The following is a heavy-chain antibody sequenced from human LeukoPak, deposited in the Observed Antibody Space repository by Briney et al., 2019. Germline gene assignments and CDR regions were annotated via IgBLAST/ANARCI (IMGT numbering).Heavy chain of an antibody. J-gene: IGHJ6*03. Sequence: SETLSLTCTVSGGSISSYYWSWIRQPPGKGLEWIGYIYTSGSTNYNPSLKSRVTISVDTSKNQFSLKLSSVTAADTAVYYCVRLLYYVFWRSSGDYYMDVWGKGTTVTVSS. CDR1: GGSISSYY. CDR3: VRLLYYVFWRSSGDYYMDV. D-gene: IGHD3-3*01. CDR2: IYTSGST. V-gene: IGHV4-4*09.